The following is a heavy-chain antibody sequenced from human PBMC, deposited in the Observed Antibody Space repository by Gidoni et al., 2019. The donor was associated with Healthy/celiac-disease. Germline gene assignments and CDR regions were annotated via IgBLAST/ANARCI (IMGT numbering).Heavy chain of an antibody. D-gene: IGHD1-26*01. CDR1: GCTVDDYA. CDR2: ISWNSGSI. J-gene: IGHJ6*02. Sequence: EVQLVESGGGVVQPGRYLRLSCAACGCTVDDYAMHWVRQAPGKGLQWVSGISWNSGSIGYADSVKGRFTISRDNAKNSLYLQMNSLRAEDTALYYCAKDMFSGVWWAGGMDVWGQGTTVTVSS. CDR3: AKDMFSGVWWAGGMDV. V-gene: IGHV3-9*01.